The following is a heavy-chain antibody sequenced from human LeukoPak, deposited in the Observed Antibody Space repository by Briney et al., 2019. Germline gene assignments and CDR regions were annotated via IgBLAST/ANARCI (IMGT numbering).Heavy chain of an antibody. CDR3: ARGRAAQIGY. D-gene: IGHD6-13*01. Sequence: ASVKVSCKPSSYTFPRYYMHWVRQAPGHGLEWRGWINPNSVGTNYEQTFQGRDTMTRDTSISTAYMELSRLRSDDTVWYCGARGRAAQIGYWGQGTLVTVSS. J-gene: IGHJ4*02. CDR2: INPNSVGT. CDR1: SYTFPRYY. V-gene: IGHV1-2*02.